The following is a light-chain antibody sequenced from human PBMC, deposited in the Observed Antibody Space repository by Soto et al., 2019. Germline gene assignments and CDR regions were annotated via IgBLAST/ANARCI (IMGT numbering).Light chain of an antibody. CDR2: DAS. V-gene: IGKV3-11*01. CDR1: QSVSSF. Sequence: EIVLTQSPATLSLYPGERATLSCRASQSVSSFLAWYQQKPGQAPRLLIYDASIRATGIPARFSGSGSRTDFTLTISSLEPEDFAVYYCQQGSNWPPGLTFGGGTKVDIK. CDR3: QQGSNWPPGLT. J-gene: IGKJ4*01.